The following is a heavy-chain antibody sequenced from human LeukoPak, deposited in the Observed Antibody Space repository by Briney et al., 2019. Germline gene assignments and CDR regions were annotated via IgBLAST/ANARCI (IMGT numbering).Heavy chain of an antibody. CDR3: ARSPIPAAMRFDY. CDR2: ISYDGSNK. CDR1: GFTFSSYA. J-gene: IGHJ4*02. Sequence: GGSLRLSCAASGFTFSSYAMHWVRQAPGKGLEWVAVISYDGSNKYYADSVKGRFTISRDNSKNTLYLQMNSLRAEDTAVYCCARSPIPAAMRFDYWGQGTLVTVSS. V-gene: IGHV3-30*04. D-gene: IGHD2-2*01.